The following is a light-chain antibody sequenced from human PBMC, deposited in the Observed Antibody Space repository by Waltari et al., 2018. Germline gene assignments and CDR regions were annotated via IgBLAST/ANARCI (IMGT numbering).Light chain of an antibody. J-gene: IGLJ1*01. CDR2: EVS. Sequence: QSALTQPPSASGSPGQSVTISCTGTSSDVGSHNFVSWYQQFLGKAPKLIIWEVSRRPSGVPDRFSGSKSGNTASLTVSGLQAEDEADYYCSSYGGINNSPYVFGTGTKVTVL. CDR3: SSYGGINNSPYV. V-gene: IGLV2-8*01. CDR1: SSDVGSHNF.